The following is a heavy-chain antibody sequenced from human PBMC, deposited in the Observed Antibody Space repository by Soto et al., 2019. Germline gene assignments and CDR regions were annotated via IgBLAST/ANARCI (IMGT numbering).Heavy chain of an antibody. CDR1: GFAFSSYG. J-gene: IGHJ4*02. V-gene: IGHV3-30*13. CDR3: VSDRGYGHASVPYS. Sequence: QAQLVESGGGVVQPGRSLRLSCAASGFAFSSYGMHWVRQAPGTGLEWVAVISYDGSLQHYADSVKGRFTISRDNSKNRVPLEMGSLRAEDTAVYYCVSDRGYGHASVPYSWGQGTLVSVSS. CDR2: ISYDGSLQ. D-gene: IGHD5-18*01.